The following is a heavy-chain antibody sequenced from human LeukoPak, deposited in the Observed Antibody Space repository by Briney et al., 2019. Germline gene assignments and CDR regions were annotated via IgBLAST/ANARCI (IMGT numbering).Heavy chain of an antibody. J-gene: IGHJ4*02. CDR1: GFSLSAYG. D-gene: IGHD6-13*01. Sequence: PGGSLGLSCAASGFSLSAYGVHWVRQAPVKGLEWVAVIWYDGTSKDYADSVKGRFTFSRDNSKNTLYLQMNSLTVEDTAVYYCARSQSSSLIDYWGQGTLVTVSS. V-gene: IGHV3-33*01. CDR2: IWYDGTSK. CDR3: ARSQSSSLIDY.